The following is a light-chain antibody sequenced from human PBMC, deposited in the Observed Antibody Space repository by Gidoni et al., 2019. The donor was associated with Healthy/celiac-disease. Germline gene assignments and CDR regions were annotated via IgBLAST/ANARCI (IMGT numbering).Light chain of an antibody. CDR2: SNN. J-gene: IGLJ2*01. V-gene: IGLV1-44*01. CDR3: AAWDDSLNGVV. Sequence: QSVLTQPPSASGTPGQRVTFPCSGSSSNIGSNTVNWYQQLPGTAPKLLIYSNNQRPSGVPDRFSGSKSGTSASLAISGLQSEDEADYYCAAWDDSLNGVVFGGGTKLTVL. CDR1: SSNIGSNT.